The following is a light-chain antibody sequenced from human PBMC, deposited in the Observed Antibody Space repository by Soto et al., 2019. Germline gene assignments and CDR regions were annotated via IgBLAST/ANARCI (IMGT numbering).Light chain of an antibody. V-gene: IGKV1-39*01. J-gene: IGKJ4*01. CDR1: QTISTY. CDR2: AAE. Sequence: DIQMTQSPSSLSVSVGDVVTITCRASQTISTYVNWYQQKPGKAPTLLIYAAETLYRGFPSRFSASGSGTEFALTISSLQAEDFATYYCQQSHTTLTFGGGTKVDMK. CDR3: QQSHTTLT.